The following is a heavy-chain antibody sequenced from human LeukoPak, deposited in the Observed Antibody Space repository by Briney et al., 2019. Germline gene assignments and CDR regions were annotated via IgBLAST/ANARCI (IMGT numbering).Heavy chain of an antibody. V-gene: IGHV4-4*07. CDR3: ARSSIYSFWRDNWFDP. CDR1: GGAISSYY. CDR2: IYTSGST. Sequence: SETLSLPCSVSGGAISSYYWSWIRRPAGKGLEWIGRIYTSGSTNYNPSLKSRVTMSVDASKNQFSLQLSSVTAADTAVYYCARSSIYSFWRDNWFDPWGQGTLVTVSS. D-gene: IGHD3-3*01. J-gene: IGHJ5*02.